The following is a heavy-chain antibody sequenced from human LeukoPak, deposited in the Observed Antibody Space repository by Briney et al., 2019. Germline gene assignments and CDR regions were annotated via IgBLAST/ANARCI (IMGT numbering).Heavy chain of an antibody. J-gene: IGHJ4*02. D-gene: IGHD5-18*01. Sequence: GGSLRLSCAASGFSFSDYWMHWVRQPPGKGLVWVSRINSDGSSTAYADSAKGRFTIYRDNAKNTLYLQMNSLRAEDTAVYYCTSDTVNTAVGIDYWGQGTLVTVSS. CDR1: GFSFSDYW. CDR2: INSDGSST. CDR3: TSDTVNTAVGIDY. V-gene: IGHV3-74*01.